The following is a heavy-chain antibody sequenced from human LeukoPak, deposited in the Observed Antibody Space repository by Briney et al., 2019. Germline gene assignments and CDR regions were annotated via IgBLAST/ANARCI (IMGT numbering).Heavy chain of an antibody. J-gene: IGHJ4*02. Sequence: SVKVSCKASGGTFSSYAISWVRQAPGQGLEWMGGIIPIFGTANYAQKFQGRVTITADESASTAYMELSSLRSEDTAVYYCARGRATVTTWHYWGQGTLVTVSS. CDR1: GGTFSSYA. D-gene: IGHD4-17*01. CDR2: IIPIFGTA. CDR3: ARGRATVTTWHY. V-gene: IGHV1-69*01.